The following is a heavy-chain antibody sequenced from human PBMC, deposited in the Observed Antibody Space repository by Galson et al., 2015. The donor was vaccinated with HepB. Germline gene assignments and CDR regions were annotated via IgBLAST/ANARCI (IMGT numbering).Heavy chain of an antibody. Sequence: SLRLSCAASGFTLSSHWMHWVRQAPGKGLLWVARIDAAGLSTAYADSVKGRFTIARDNAKNTLYLQMDSLRVEDTAFYFCTRDQSSVFDILTASYNWYFDLWGRGTPVTVSS. V-gene: IGHV3-74*01. CDR1: GFTLSSHW. D-gene: IGHD3-9*01. J-gene: IGHJ2*01. CDR3: TRDQSSVFDILTASYNWYFDL. CDR2: IDAAGLST.